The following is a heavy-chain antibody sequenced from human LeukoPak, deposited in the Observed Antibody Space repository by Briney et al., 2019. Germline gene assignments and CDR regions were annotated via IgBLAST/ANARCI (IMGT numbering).Heavy chain of an antibody. CDR2: IYHSGNT. D-gene: IGHD3-10*01. Sequence: PSETPSLTCTVSGDSIKNYYWSWIRQSPGKGLEWIGYIYHSGNTNYNPSLKSRLTMSIDTSKNQFSLNLDSVTAADTAVYYCARGNYGSGSYYVVDFDYWGQGTLVTVSS. V-gene: IGHV4-59*01. CDR3: ARGNYGSGSYYVVDFDY. CDR1: GDSIKNYY. J-gene: IGHJ4*02.